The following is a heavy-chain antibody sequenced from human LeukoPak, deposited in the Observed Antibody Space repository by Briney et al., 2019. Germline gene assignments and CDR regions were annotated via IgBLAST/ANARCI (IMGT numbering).Heavy chain of an antibody. CDR2: ISWNSGST. CDR3: AKDMAYYGMDV. V-gene: IGHV3-9*01. J-gene: IGHJ6*02. Sequence: SLRLSCAASGFTFDNYAMHWVRQAPGKGLEWVSGISWNSGSTGYADSVKGRFTISRDNAKNSLYLQMNSLRAEDTALYYCAKDMAYYGMDVWCQGTTVTVSS. CDR1: GFTFDNYA.